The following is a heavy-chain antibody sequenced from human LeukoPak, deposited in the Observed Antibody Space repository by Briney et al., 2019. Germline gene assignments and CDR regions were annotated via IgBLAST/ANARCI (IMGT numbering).Heavy chain of an antibody. CDR3: ATHGDYDAFDI. Sequence: GGPLRLSCAASGFTFDDYAMHWVRQAPGKGLEWVSGISWNSGSIGYADSVKGRFTISRDNAKNSLYLQMNSLRAEDTALYYCATHGDYDAFDIWGQGTMVTVSS. V-gene: IGHV3-9*01. CDR1: GFTFDDYA. CDR2: ISWNSGSI. D-gene: IGHD4-17*01. J-gene: IGHJ3*02.